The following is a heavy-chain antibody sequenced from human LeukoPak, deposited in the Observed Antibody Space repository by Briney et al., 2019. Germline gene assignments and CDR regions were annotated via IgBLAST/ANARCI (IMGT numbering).Heavy chain of an antibody. J-gene: IGHJ4*02. CDR1: GFTFSSYS. CDR3: ARDSGGYDPTDYFDY. D-gene: IGHD5-12*01. CDR2: ISSSSSYI. V-gene: IGHV3-21*01. Sequence: PGGSLRLSCAASGFTFSSYSMDWVRQAPGKGLERVSSISSSSSYIYYADSVKGRFTISRDNAKNSLYLQMNSLRAEDTAVYYCARDSGGYDPTDYFDYWGQGTLVTVSS.